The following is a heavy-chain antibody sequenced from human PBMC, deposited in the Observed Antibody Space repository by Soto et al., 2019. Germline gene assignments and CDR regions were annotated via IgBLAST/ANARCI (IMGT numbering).Heavy chain of an antibody. J-gene: IGHJ4*02. V-gene: IGHV4-30-2*01. Sequence: SDTLSLTCAVSGGSISSGGYSWSWIRQPPGKGLEWIGYIYHSGSTYYNPSLKSRVTISVDRSKNQFSLKLSSVTAADTAVYYCARQGDYYDSSGYYVALFDYWGQGTLVTVSS. CDR2: IYHSGST. CDR1: GGSISSGGYS. D-gene: IGHD3-22*01. CDR3: ARQGDYYDSSGYYVALFDY.